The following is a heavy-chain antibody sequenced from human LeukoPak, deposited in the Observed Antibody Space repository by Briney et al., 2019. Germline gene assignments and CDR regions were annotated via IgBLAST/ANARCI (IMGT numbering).Heavy chain of an antibody. V-gene: IGHV3-7*01. Sequence: GGSLRLSCAASGFTFSGHWMSWVRQAPGKGLEWVANINQGGSDKYYVDSVEGRFTISRDNANNLLYLQMNSLRGEDTAVYYCTRDRSRAEDDWGQGTLVTVAS. D-gene: IGHD1-14*01. CDR3: TRDRSRAEDD. CDR2: INQGGSDK. CDR1: GFTFSGHW. J-gene: IGHJ4*02.